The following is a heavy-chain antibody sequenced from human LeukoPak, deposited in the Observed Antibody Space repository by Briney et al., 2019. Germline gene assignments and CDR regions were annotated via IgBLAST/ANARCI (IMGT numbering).Heavy chain of an antibody. CDR2: ISYDGSNK. V-gene: IGHV3-30*18. CDR1: GFTFSSYG. CDR3: AKVPQ. Sequence: GRSLRLSCAASGFTFSSYGMHWVRQAPGKGLEWVAVISYDGSNKYYADSVKRRFTISRDNSKNTLYLQMNSLRAEDTAVYYCAKVPQWGQGTLVTVSS. J-gene: IGHJ4*02.